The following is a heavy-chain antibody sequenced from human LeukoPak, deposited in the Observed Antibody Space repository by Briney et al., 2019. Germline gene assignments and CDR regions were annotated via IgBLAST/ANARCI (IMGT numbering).Heavy chain of an antibody. D-gene: IGHD1-1*01. CDR3: ARDNEGLFDY. V-gene: IGHV6-1*01. CDR1: GDSVSSNSAA. J-gene: IGHJ4*02. CDR2: TYSRSKWFS. Sequence: SQTLSLTCAISGDSVSSNSAAWNWIRQSPSRGLEWLGRTYSRSKWFSDYALSVKSRITINPDTSKNQFPLQLNSVSPEDTAVYYCARDNEGLFDYWGQGTLVTVSS.